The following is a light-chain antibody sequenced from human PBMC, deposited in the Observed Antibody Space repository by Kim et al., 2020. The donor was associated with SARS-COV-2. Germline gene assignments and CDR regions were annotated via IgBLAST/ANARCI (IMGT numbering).Light chain of an antibody. Sequence: QSALTHPASVSGSPGQSITISCTGTSSDVGGYNYVSWYQQHPGKAPKLMIYDVSNRPSGVSNRFSGSKSGNTASLTISGLQAEDEADYYCSSYTSSSTVVFGGGTQLTVL. CDR3: SSYTSSSTVV. V-gene: IGLV2-14*03. CDR1: SSDVGGYNY. J-gene: IGLJ2*01. CDR2: DVS.